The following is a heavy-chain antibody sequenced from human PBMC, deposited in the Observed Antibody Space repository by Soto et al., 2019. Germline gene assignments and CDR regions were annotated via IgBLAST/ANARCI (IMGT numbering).Heavy chain of an antibody. CDR3: AKDISSSSNGYYFDY. CDR1: GFTFDDYA. J-gene: IGHJ4*02. V-gene: IGHV3-9*01. Sequence: GGSLRLSCAASGFTFDDYAMHWVRQAPGKGLEWVSGISWNSGSIGYADSVKGRFTISRDNAKNSLYLQMNSLRAEDTALYYCAKDISSSSNGYYFDYWGQGTLVTVSS. CDR2: ISWNSGSI. D-gene: IGHD6-13*01.